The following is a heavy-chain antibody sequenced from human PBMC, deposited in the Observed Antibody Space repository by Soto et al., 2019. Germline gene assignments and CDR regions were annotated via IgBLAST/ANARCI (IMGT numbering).Heavy chain of an antibody. J-gene: IGHJ6*03. V-gene: IGHV1-8*01. CDR2: VNPNSGNT. CDR3: ARRDRYYYGSGYYYYMDV. Sequence: ASVKVSCKASGYTFTSYDINWVRQATGQGLEWMGWVNPNSGNTGYAQKFQGRVTMTRNTSISTAYMELSSLRSEDTAVYYCARRDRYYYGSGYYYYMDVWGKGTTVTVSS. D-gene: IGHD3-10*01. CDR1: GYTFTSYD.